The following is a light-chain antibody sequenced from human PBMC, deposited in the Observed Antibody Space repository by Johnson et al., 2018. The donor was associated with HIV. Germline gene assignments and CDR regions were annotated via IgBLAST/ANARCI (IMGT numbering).Light chain of an antibody. V-gene: IGLV1-51*01. CDR2: DNN. CDR3: ATWDNNLSGPYV. J-gene: IGLJ1*01. CDR1: SSNIGRNY. Sequence: QSVLTQPPSVSAAPGQKVTISCSGSSSNIGRNYVSWYQQLPGTAPKLLIFDNNKRPSGIPDRFSASKSATSATLGITGLQTGDEADYYCATWDNNLSGPYVLGTGTKVTVL.